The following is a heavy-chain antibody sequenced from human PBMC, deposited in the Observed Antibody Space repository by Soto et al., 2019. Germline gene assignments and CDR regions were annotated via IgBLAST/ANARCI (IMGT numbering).Heavy chain of an antibody. J-gene: IGHJ6*02. CDR2: INPNSGGT. CDR3: ARERYDILTGYYYYYGMDV. CDR1: GYTFTGYY. D-gene: IGHD3-9*01. V-gene: IGHV1-2*04. Sequence: GASVKVSCKASGYTFTGYYMHWVRQAPGQGLEWMGWINPNSGGTNYAQKFQGWVTMTRDTSISTAYMELSRLRSDDTAVYYCARERYDILTGYYYYYGMDVWGQGTTVTVSS.